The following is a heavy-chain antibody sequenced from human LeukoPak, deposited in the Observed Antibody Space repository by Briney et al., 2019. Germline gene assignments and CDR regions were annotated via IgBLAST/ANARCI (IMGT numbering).Heavy chain of an antibody. J-gene: IGHJ4*02. D-gene: IGHD3-22*01. V-gene: IGHV3-30*18. Sequence: GGSLRLSRAASGFTFSSYGMHWVRQAPGKGLEWVAVISYDGSNKYYADSVKGRFTISRDNSKNTLYLQMNSLRAEDTAVYYCAKDQGYYDSSGPFDYWGQGTLVTVSS. CDR3: AKDQGYYDSSGPFDY. CDR2: ISYDGSNK. CDR1: GFTFSSYG.